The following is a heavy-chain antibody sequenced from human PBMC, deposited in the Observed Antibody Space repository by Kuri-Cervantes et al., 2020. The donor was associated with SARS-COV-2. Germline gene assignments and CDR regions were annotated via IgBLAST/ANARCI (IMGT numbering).Heavy chain of an antibody. CDR3: AREDVPPICSGGSCYRSGWFDP. V-gene: IGHV1-3*01. Sequence: ASVKVSCKASGYTFTSYAMHWVRQAPGQRLEWMGWINAGNGNTKYSQKFQGRVTITADVSTTTAYMELSSLRSEDTAVYYCAREDVPPICSGGSCYRSGWFDPWGQGTLVTVSS. CDR2: INAGNGNT. J-gene: IGHJ5*02. D-gene: IGHD2-15*01. CDR1: GYTFTSYA.